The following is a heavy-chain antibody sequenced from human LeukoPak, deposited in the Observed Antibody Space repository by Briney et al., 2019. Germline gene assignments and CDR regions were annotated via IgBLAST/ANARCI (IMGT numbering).Heavy chain of an antibody. CDR2: MNPNSGNT. D-gene: IGHD4-23*01. J-gene: IGHJ4*02. V-gene: IGHV1-8*01. CDR1: GYTFPNYN. CDR3: ARDADYGGNSVYSWRELD. Sequence: AAVKVSRKASGYTFPNYNFNWVRQATGQGREWMGWMNPNSGNTGNAQKFQGRVTMTRNTSKSTAYMELSSLRSEDTAVYYCARDADYGGNSVYSWRELDGGQGTLVTVSS.